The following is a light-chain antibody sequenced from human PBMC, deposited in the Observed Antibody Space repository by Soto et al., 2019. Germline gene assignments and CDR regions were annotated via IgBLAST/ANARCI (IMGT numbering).Light chain of an antibody. Sequence: EIVLTQSPGTLSLSPGERATLSCRASQPVGVIYLAWYQQKPGQAPRLLIYGASSRATCIPDRFSGSGSGTDFTLTIIRLEPEDFAVYYCQQYAGSPWTFGQGTKVEIK. CDR1: QPVGVIY. V-gene: IGKV3-20*01. CDR3: QQYAGSPWT. J-gene: IGKJ1*01. CDR2: GAS.